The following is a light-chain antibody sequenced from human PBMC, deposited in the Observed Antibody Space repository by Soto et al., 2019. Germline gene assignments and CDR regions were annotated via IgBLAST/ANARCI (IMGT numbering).Light chain of an antibody. CDR3: SSYTSSNTLV. J-gene: IGLJ1*01. CDR2: EVT. Sequence: QSVLTQPASVSGSPGQSITISCTGGSSDIVVYNYVSWFQQHPGKAPKLMIYEVTNRPSGVSNRFSGSKSGSTASLTISGLQAEDEADYYCSSYTSSNTLVFGTGTKVTVL. V-gene: IGLV2-14*01. CDR1: SSDIVVYNY.